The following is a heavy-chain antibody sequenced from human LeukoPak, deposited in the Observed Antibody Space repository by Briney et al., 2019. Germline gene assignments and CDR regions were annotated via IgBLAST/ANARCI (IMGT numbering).Heavy chain of an antibody. CDR1: GFTFSSYG. D-gene: IGHD3-10*01. CDR2: ISGSGGST. Sequence: GGSLRLSCAASGFTFSSYGMSWVRQAPGKGLEWVSTISGSGGSTYYADSVKGRFTISRDNSKNTLYLQMNSLRAEDTAVYYCAKDSDYYGRHYMDVWGKGTTVTISS. J-gene: IGHJ6*03. CDR3: AKDSDYYGRHYMDV. V-gene: IGHV3-23*01.